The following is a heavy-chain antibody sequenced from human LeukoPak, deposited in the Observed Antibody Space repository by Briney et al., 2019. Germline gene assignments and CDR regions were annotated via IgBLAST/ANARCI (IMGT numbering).Heavy chain of an antibody. CDR2: IIPIFGTA. CDR1: GGTFSSYA. CDR3: AIPRVGGDWSAQFDP. Sequence: GASVKVSCKASGGTFSSYAISWVRQAPGQGLEWMGGIIPIFGTANYAQKFQGRVTITADESTSTAYMELSSLRSEDTAVYYCAIPRVGGDWSAQFDPWGQGTLVTVSS. D-gene: IGHD3-16*01. V-gene: IGHV1-69*13. J-gene: IGHJ5*02.